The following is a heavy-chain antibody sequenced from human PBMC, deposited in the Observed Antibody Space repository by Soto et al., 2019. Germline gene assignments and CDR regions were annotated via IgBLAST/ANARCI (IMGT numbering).Heavy chain of an antibody. J-gene: IGHJ6*02. CDR3: ARAHYGDYGYGMDV. CDR1: GDSISSGGYS. V-gene: IGHV4-30-2*01. D-gene: IGHD4-17*01. Sequence: SETLSLTCAVSGDSISSGGYSWSWIRQPPGKGLEWIGYIYHSGSTYYNPSLKSRVTISVDRSKNQFSLKLSSVTAADTAVYYCARAHYGDYGYGMDVWGQGATVTVSS. CDR2: IYHSGST.